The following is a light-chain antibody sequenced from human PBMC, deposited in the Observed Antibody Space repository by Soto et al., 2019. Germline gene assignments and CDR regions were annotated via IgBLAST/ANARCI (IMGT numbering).Light chain of an antibody. Sequence: QSVLTQPPSASGTPGQRVTISCSGSSSNIGSNTVNWYQQLPGTTPKLLIYSNDQRPSGVPDRFSGSKSGASASLAISGLPAADEADYYCAAWDDSLNGYVFGTGTKVTVL. V-gene: IGLV1-44*01. CDR2: SND. CDR1: SSNIGSNT. CDR3: AAWDDSLNGYV. J-gene: IGLJ1*01.